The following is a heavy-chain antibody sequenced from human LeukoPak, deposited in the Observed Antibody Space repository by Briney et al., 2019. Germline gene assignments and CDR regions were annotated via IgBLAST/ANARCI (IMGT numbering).Heavy chain of an antibody. CDR2: ISSSGNTI. V-gene: IGHV3-11*01. Sequence: GGSLRLSCAASGFTFSNAWMSWIRQAPGKGLERVSYISSSGNTIYYADSVKGRFTISRDNAKNSLYLQMNSLRAEDTAVYYCARDSRPLDWYFDLWGRGTLVTVSS. J-gene: IGHJ2*01. CDR3: ARDSRPLDWYFDL. CDR1: GFTFSNAW.